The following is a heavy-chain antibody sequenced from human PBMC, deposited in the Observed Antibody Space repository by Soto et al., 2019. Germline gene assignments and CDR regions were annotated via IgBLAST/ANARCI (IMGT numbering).Heavy chain of an antibody. Sequence: KSSETLSLTCTVSGGSISSYYWSWIRQPPGKGLEWIGYIYYNGSTNYNPSLKSRVTISVDTSKNQFSLRLISVAAADTAVYYCARELSYYHDGHGYYFDFWGLGTLVTVSS. V-gene: IGHV4-59*01. J-gene: IGHJ4*02. CDR2: IYYNGST. CDR1: GGSISSYY. CDR3: ARELSYYHDGHGYYFDF. D-gene: IGHD3-22*01.